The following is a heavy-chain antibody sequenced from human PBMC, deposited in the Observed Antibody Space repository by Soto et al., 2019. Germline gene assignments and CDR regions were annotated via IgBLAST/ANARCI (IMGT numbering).Heavy chain of an antibody. Sequence: QVQLVESGGGVVQPGRSLRLSCEASGLTVSRSGMHWIRQAPGKGLEWVAVISYDGGQKYYADSMKGRFTISRDNSKNTLYLQMNSLRVEDTAVYYCANQVGQGLPGEHWGQGTLVTVSS. D-gene: IGHD6-19*01. CDR2: ISYDGGQK. CDR1: GLTVSRSG. CDR3: ANQVGQGLPGEH. J-gene: IGHJ4*02. V-gene: IGHV3-30*18.